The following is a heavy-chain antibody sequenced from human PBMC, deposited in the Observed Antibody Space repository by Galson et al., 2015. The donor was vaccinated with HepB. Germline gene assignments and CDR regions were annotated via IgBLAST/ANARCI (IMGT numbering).Heavy chain of an antibody. V-gene: IGHV5-10-1*01. CDR2: IDPSDSYT. J-gene: IGHJ5*02. Sequence: QSGAEVKKPGESLRISCKGSGYSFTSYWISWVRQMPGKGLEWMGRIDPSDSYTNYSPSFQGHVTISADKSISTAYLQWSSLKASDTAMYYCARAGGGAAGTSNWFDPWGQGTLVTVSS. CDR3: ARAGGGAAGTSNWFDP. CDR1: GYSFTSYW. D-gene: IGHD6-13*01.